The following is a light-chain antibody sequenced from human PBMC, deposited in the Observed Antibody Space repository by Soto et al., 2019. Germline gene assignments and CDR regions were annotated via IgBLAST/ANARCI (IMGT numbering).Light chain of an antibody. CDR2: DAS. CDR1: QSVSSSY. J-gene: IGKJ1*01. Sequence: EIVLTQSPGTLSLSPGERATLSCRASQSVSSSYLAWYQQKPGQAPRLLIYDASSRATGIPDRFSGSGSGTDFTLTISRLEPEDFAVYYCQQYGSSPQPFGQGTKVEI. CDR3: QQYGSSPQP. V-gene: IGKV3-20*01.